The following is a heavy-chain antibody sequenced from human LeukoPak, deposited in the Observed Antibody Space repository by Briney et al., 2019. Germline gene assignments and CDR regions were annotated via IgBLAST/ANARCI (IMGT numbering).Heavy chain of an antibody. V-gene: IGHV3-23*01. J-gene: IGHJ4*02. D-gene: IGHD3-22*01. CDR2: ISGSGGST. Sequence: RGSLRLSCAASGFTFSSYAMSWVRQAPGKGLEWVSAISGSGGSTYYADSVKGRFTISRDNSKNTLYLQMNSLRAEDTAVYYCAKDRPSRYYYDSSGYYGWGQGTLVTVSS. CDR1: GFTFSSYA. CDR3: AKDRPSRYYYDSSGYYG.